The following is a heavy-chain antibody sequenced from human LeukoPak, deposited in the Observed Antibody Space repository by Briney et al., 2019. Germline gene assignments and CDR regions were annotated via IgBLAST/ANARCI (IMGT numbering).Heavy chain of an antibody. CDR3: ATYAGIAAAGTPDY. CDR2: ISSSSSYI. J-gene: IGHJ4*02. CDR1: GFTFSSYS. Sequence: GGSLRLSCAASGFTFSSYSMNWVRQAPGKGLEWVSSISSSSSYIYYADSVKGRFTISRDNAKNSLYLQMNSLRAEDTVVYYCATYAGIAAAGTPDYWGQGTLVTVSS. V-gene: IGHV3-21*01. D-gene: IGHD6-13*01.